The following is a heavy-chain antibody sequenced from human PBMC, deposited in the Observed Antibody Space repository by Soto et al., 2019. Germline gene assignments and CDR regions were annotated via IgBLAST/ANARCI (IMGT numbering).Heavy chain of an antibody. CDR1: GDSVSSNSAA. V-gene: IGHV6-1*01. J-gene: IGHJ6*02. CDR3: AREQLVHYCYGMDV. Sequence: SQTLSLTCAISGDSVSSNSAAWNWIRQSPSRGLEWLGRTYCRSKWYNDSAVSVKSRITINPDTSKNQFSLQLNSVTPEDTAVYYCAREQLVHYCYGMDVWGQGTTVTVSS. D-gene: IGHD6-13*01. CDR2: TYCRSKWYN.